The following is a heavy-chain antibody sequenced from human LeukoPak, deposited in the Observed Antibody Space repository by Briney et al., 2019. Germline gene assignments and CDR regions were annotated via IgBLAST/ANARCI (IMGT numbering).Heavy chain of an antibody. J-gene: IGHJ4*02. CDR3: ASEAFCASGNCYLQRVAS. CDR2: INPKTGNT. D-gene: IGHD3-22*01. Sequence: ASVKVSCKPSGYTFNAYYMHWVRQAPGQGLEWEGWINPKTGNTRYAQKFQGRVTITRDTPIGTVYMELSSLKSDDTAVYYCASEAFCASGNCYLQRVASWGPGTLVTVSS. V-gene: IGHV1-2*02. CDR1: GYTFNAYY.